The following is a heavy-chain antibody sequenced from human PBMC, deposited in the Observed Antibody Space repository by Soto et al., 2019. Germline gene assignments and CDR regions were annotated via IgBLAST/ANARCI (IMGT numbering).Heavy chain of an antibody. D-gene: IGHD3-9*01. CDR1: GGSISSGGYY. CDR2: IYYSGST. V-gene: IGHV4-31*03. CDR3: ARVLRYSDRLVQGSHGP. Sequence: SETLSLTCTVSGGSISSGGYYWSWIRQHPGKGLEWIGYIYYSGSTYYNPSLKSRVTISVDTSKNRFSLKLSSVTAADTAVYYCARVLRYSDRLVQGSHGPCGQGTLVTVSS. J-gene: IGHJ5*02.